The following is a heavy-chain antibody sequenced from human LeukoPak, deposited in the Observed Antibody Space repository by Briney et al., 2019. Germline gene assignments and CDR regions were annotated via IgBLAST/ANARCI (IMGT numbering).Heavy chain of an antibody. CDR3: AREPIRYFDY. D-gene: IGHD3-3*02. CDR2: IYSGGST. CDR1: GFTFSSYG. J-gene: IGHJ4*02. Sequence: GGSLRLSCAASGFTFSSYGIHWVRQAPGKGLEWVSVIYSGGSTYYADSVKGRFTISRDNSKNTLYLQMNSLRAEDTAVYYCAREPIRYFDYWGQGTLVTVSS. V-gene: IGHV3-66*01.